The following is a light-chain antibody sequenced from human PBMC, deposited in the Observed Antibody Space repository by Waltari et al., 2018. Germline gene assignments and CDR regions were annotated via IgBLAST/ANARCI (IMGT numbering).Light chain of an antibody. CDR3: QQYNSPPYT. Sequence: DIQMTQSPSTLSAYVGDRVAITCRASQSISSYLAWYQQKPGKPPKLLIYKASTVESGFPSRFSVSGSGTEFTLTINSLQPDDFVTYYCQQYNSPPYTFGRGTKLEI. V-gene: IGKV1-5*03. CDR2: KAS. J-gene: IGKJ2*01. CDR1: QSISSY.